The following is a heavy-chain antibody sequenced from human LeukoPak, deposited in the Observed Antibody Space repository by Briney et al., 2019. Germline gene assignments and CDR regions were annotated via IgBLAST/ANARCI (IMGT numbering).Heavy chain of an antibody. D-gene: IGHD3-22*01. Sequence: GGSLRLSCGASGFTFSSYSMNWVRQAPGKGPEWVSSISSSSSYIYYADSVKGRFTVSRDNAKNSLYLQMNSLRAEDTAVYYCAKGYDSSGYLVYWGQGTLVTVSS. CDR2: ISSSSSYI. J-gene: IGHJ4*02. V-gene: IGHV3-21*01. CDR3: AKGYDSSGYLVY. CDR1: GFTFSSYS.